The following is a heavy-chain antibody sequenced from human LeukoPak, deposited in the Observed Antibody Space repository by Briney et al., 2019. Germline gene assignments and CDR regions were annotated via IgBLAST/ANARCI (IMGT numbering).Heavy chain of an antibody. J-gene: IGHJ4*02. Sequence: SETLSLTCTVSGGSISSYYWSWIRQPPGKGLEWTGYIYYSGSTNYNPSLKSRVTISVDTSKNQFSLKLSSVTAADTAVYYCIIRVRTFFDYWGQGTLVTVSS. CDR2: IYYSGST. V-gene: IGHV4-59*01. CDR3: IIRVRTFFDY. D-gene: IGHD2/OR15-2a*01. CDR1: GGSISSYY.